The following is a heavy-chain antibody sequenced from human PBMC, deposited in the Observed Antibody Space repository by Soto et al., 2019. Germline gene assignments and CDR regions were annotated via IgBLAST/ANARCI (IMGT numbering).Heavy chain of an antibody. CDR1: GFSLSTSGVG. V-gene: IGHV2-5*02. Sequence: QITLKESGPTLVKPTQTLTLTCTLSGFSLSTSGVGVGWIRQPPGKALEGLALIYWDDDKRYSPSLKSRLTITKDTSTNQVVLTMTNMDPVDTATYYCAHRPSYCSGGSCYSGFDYWGQGTLVTVSS. CDR2: IYWDDDK. J-gene: IGHJ4*02. D-gene: IGHD2-15*01. CDR3: AHRPSYCSGGSCYSGFDY.